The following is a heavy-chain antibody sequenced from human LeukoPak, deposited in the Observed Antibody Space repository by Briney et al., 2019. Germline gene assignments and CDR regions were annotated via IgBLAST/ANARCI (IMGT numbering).Heavy chain of an antibody. V-gene: IGHV3-21*01. J-gene: IGHJ3*01. D-gene: IGHD3-9*01. CDR1: GFTFSSYS. Sequence: GGSLRLSCTASGFTFSSYSMNWVRQVPGKGLEWVSSISSGSSYKYYADSVKGRFTISRDNGKNSLYLQMNSLRAEDTAVYYCAKKTLTGPAGSFDVWGQGTMVTVSS. CDR2: ISSGSSYK. CDR3: AKKTLTGPAGSFDV.